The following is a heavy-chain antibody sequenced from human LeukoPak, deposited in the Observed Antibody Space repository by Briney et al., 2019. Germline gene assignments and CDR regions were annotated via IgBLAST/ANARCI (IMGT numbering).Heavy chain of an antibody. CDR2: MNPNSGNT. Sequence: ASVKVSCKASGYTFTSYDINWVRQATGQGLEWTGWMNPNSGNTGYAQKFQGRVTMTRNTSISTAYMELSSLRSEDTAVYYCARVWGRFGYNFRYWGQGTLVTVSS. D-gene: IGHD5-24*01. J-gene: IGHJ4*02. CDR3: ARVWGRFGYNFRY. CDR1: GYTFTSYD. V-gene: IGHV1-8*01.